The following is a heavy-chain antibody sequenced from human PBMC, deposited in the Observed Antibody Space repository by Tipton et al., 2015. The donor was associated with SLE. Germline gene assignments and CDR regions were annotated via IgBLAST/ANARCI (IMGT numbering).Heavy chain of an antibody. J-gene: IGHJ4*02. Sequence: TLSLTCTVSGGSISSYYWSWIRQPPGKGLEWIGYIYYSGSTNYNPSLKSRVTISVDTSKNQFSLKLSSVTDADTAVYYCARVARDGYKSGFDYWGQGTLVTVSS. CDR2: IYYSGST. CDR3: ARVARDGYKSGFDY. V-gene: IGHV4-59*01. D-gene: IGHD5-24*01. CDR1: GGSISSYY.